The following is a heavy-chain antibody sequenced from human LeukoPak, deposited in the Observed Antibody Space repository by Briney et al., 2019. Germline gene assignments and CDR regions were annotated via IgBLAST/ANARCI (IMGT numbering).Heavy chain of an antibody. CDR1: GFTFSSYG. V-gene: IGHV3-30*18. Sequence: GGSLRPSCAASGFTFSSYGMHWVRQAPGKGLEWVAATSYDGSDKYYADSVKGRFTISRDNSKNTLFLQMNSLRDEDTAVYYCAKGRDDMDVWGKGTTVTVSS. CDR3: AKGRDDMDV. J-gene: IGHJ6*04. CDR2: TSYDGSDK.